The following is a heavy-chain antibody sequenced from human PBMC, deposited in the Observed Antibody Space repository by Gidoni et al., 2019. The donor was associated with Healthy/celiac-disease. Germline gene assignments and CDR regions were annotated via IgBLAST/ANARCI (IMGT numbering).Heavy chain of an antibody. J-gene: IGHJ3*02. CDR1: GFTFSSYA. CDR3: ATRGSGYYHAFDI. V-gene: IGHV3-23*01. D-gene: IGHD3-22*01. CDR2: ISGSGGST. Sequence: EVQLLESGGGLVQPGGSLRLSCAASGFTFSSYAMSWVRQAPGKGLGWVSAISGSGGSTYYADSVKGRFTISRDNSKNTLYLQMNSLRAEDTAVYYCATRGSGYYHAFDIWGQGTMVTVSS.